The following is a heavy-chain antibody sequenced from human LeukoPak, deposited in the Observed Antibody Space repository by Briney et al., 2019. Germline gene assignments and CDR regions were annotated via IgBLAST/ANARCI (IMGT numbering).Heavy chain of an antibody. V-gene: IGHV3-21*01. D-gene: IGHD3-22*01. Sequence: PGGSLRLSCAASGFTFSSYSMNWVRQAPGKGLEWVSSISSSSSYIYYADSVKGRFTISRDNAKNSLYLQMNSLRAEDTAVYYCARDRSRDYYDSSGYYYRDYFDYWGQGTLVTVSS. CDR3: ARDRSRDYYDSSGYYYRDYFDY. CDR2: ISSSSSYI. CDR1: GFTFSSYS. J-gene: IGHJ4*02.